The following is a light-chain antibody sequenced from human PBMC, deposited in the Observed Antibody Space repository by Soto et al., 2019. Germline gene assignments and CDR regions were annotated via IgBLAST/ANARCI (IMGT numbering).Light chain of an antibody. Sequence: EIVLTQSPATLSLSPGERATLSCRASQSVSSYLAWYQQKPGQAPRLLIYDASNRATGIPARFSGSGSGTDFTLTINGLEPEDFAVYYCQHYTLSIGYTFGQGTKLEIK. CDR2: DAS. CDR3: QHYTLSIGYT. CDR1: QSVSSY. J-gene: IGKJ2*01. V-gene: IGKV3-11*01.